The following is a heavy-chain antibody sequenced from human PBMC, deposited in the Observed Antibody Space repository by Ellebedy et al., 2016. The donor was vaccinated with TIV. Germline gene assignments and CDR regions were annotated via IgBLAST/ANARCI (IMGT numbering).Heavy chain of an antibody. J-gene: IGHJ4*02. CDR3: ARTDGSGWAFDS. V-gene: IGHV2-5*01. CDR1: GFSLSEPRVG. CDR2: LYWNDDT. D-gene: IGHD6-19*01. Sequence: SGPTLVKPTETLTLTCTVSGFSLSEPRVGVAWIRQPPGKALEWIALLYWNDDTRYSPSLKSRLTISKDSSKNQVVLTMTNMDPVDTATYYCARTDGSGWAFDSWGQGTLVTVSS.